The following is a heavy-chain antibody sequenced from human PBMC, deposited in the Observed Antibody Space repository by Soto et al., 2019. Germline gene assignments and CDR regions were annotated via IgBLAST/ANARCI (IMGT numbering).Heavy chain of an antibody. V-gene: IGHV3-23*01. Sequence: GCKTLTCTASGYTFSSYAMSWVRQAPGKGLEWVSIITSDGRTYYADSVKGRFTISRDNSKNTVYLQMNSLRAEDTAVYYCAKYYSTVTTDSLRAVRFDYWG. CDR1: GYTFSSYA. CDR2: ITSDGRT. D-gene: IGHD4-17*01. CDR3: AKYYSTVTTDSLRAVRFDY. J-gene: IGHJ4*01.